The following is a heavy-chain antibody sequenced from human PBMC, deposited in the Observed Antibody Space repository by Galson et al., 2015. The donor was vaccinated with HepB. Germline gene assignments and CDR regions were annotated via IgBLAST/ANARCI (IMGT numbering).Heavy chain of an antibody. D-gene: IGHD4-17*01. CDR3: ARDSSSRGNKDYGDPGVY. CDR1: GLIFRDYW. J-gene: IGHJ4*02. Sequence: SLRLSCAASGLIFRDYWLSWVRQAPGTGLEWLANIKQDGSEKYYVDSVKGRFTISRDNAKNSMYLQMDRLRAEDTAIYYCARDSSSRGNKDYGDPGVYWGQGIVVTVSS. CDR2: IKQDGSEK. V-gene: IGHV3-7*01.